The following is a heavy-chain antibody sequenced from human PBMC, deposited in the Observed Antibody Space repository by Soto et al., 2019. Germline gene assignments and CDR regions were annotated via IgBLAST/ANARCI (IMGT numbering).Heavy chain of an antibody. J-gene: IGHJ4*02. D-gene: IGHD1-20*01. CDR1: GDSISSYF. V-gene: IGHV4-59*04. CDR3: ATSQRGYNWNYFDH. Sequence: SETLSLTCTVSGDSISSYFWSWIRQPPGKGLEWIGYIYHSGSTYYNPSLKSRVSISVDRPKNQFSLKVSGVSAADTAVYYCATSQRGYNWNYFDHWGQGALVTVSS. CDR2: IYHSGST.